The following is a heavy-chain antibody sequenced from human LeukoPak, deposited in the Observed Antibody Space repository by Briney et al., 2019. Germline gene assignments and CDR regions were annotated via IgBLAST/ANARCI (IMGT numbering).Heavy chain of an antibody. CDR1: GFTFSSYA. D-gene: IGHD3-16*01. CDR3: AKTPDYGPFDY. Sequence: GGSLRLSCAASGFTFSSYAMSSVRQAPGNGLEWVSAISGSGGSTYYADSVKGRFTISRDNSKNTMYLQMSSLRAEDTAVYYCAKTPDYGPFDYWGQGTLVTVSS. CDR2: ISGSGGST. J-gene: IGHJ4*02. V-gene: IGHV3-23*01.